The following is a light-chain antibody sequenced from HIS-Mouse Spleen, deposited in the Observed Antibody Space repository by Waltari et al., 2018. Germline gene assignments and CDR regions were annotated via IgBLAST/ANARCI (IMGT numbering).Light chain of an antibody. CDR1: SSYVGGYNY. CDR3: SSYAGSNNLV. V-gene: IGLV2-8*01. J-gene: IGLJ1*01. Sequence: QSALTQPPSASGSPGQSVTIPCPGTSSYVGGYNYFSGYHQHPGKAPKLMIYEVSKRPSGVPDRFSGSKSGNTASLTVSGLQAEDEADYYCSSYAGSNNLVFGTGTKVTVL. CDR2: EVS.